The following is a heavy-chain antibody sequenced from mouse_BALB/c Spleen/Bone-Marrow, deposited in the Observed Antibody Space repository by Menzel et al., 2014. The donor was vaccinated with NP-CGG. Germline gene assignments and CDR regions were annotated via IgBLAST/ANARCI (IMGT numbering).Heavy chain of an antibody. CDR1: GYTFTSYW. J-gene: IGHJ3*01. V-gene: IGHV1-7*01. CDR2: INPSTGYT. CDR3: ARDDYDAFAY. D-gene: IGHD2-4*01. Sequence: QVHVKQSGAELAKPGASVKMSCKASGYTFTSYWMHWIKQRPGQGLEWIGYINPSTGYTEYNQTFKGKATLTAVKSSTTAYMQLSSPTSEDSAVYYCARDDYDAFAYWGQGTLVTVSA.